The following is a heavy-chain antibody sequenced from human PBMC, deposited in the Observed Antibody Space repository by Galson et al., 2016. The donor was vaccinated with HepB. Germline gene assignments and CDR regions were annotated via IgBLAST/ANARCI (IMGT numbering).Heavy chain of an antibody. V-gene: IGHV3-23*01. J-gene: IGHJ3*02. CDR3: AKISLGGYSSGWGGSFDI. CDR2: IRDGDGRT. Sequence: SLRLSCAGSGFTFSSYAMNWVRQAPGKGLEWVSSIRDGDGRTHYADSVKGRFTISRDNSKNTLSLQMNSLRAEDTAIYYCAKISLGGYSSGWGGSFDIWGQGTKATVSS. CDR1: GFTFSSYA. D-gene: IGHD6-19*01.